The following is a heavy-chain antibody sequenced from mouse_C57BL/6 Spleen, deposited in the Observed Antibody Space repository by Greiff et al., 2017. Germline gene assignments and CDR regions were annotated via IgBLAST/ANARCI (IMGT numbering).Heavy chain of an antibody. CDR1: GFNITDYY. CDR3: TEELRGTFFDY. Sequence: EVQLQQSGAELVRPGASVKLSCTASGFNITDYYMHWVKQRPEQGLEWIGRIDPEDGDTEYAPKFQGKDTMTADTSSNTAYLQLSSLTSEDTAVYYCTEELRGTFFDYWGQGTTLTVSS. D-gene: IGHD1-3*01. J-gene: IGHJ2*01. V-gene: IGHV14-1*01. CDR2: IDPEDGDT.